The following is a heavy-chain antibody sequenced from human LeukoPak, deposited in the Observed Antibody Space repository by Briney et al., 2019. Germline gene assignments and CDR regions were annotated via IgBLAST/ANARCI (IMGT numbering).Heavy chain of an antibody. Sequence: SETLSLTCTVSGGSISSYYCSWIRQPPGKGLEWMGYIYYGGSTNYKSSLKSRVTISVDTSKNQFSLKLSSVTAADTAVYYCARLTGYSSESWFDPWGQGTLVTVSS. D-gene: IGHD3-9*01. CDR1: GGSISSYY. CDR2: IYYGGST. CDR3: ARLTGYSSESWFDP. J-gene: IGHJ5*02. V-gene: IGHV4-59*01.